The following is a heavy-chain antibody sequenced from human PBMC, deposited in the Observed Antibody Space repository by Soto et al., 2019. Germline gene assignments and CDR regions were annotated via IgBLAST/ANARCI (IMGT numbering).Heavy chain of an antibody. CDR3: VRLVGNSWLDS. D-gene: IGHD2-2*01. J-gene: IGHJ5*01. V-gene: IGHV4-34*01. CDR2: INHSGST. Sequence: PSETLSLTCAIYGGSFSGYYWSWLRQPPGKGLEWIGEINHSGSTNYNPSLKSRITINPDPSNNQLSLQLNSVTPDDTAVYYCVRLVGNSWLDSWGPGTLVTVSS. CDR1: GGSFSGYY.